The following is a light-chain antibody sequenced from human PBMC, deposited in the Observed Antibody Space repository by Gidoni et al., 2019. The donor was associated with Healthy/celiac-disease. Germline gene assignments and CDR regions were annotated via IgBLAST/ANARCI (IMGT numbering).Light chain of an antibody. CDR1: QSISNY. Sequence: EIVLTQSPATLSLSPGESATLSCRASQSISNYLGWYQQKPGQAPRLLIYDASNTATGIPARFSGSGSGTDFTLTISSLEPEDFAVYYCQHRNNWPLSFGGGTKVEIK. CDR2: DAS. CDR3: QHRNNWPLS. J-gene: IGKJ4*01. V-gene: IGKV3-11*01.